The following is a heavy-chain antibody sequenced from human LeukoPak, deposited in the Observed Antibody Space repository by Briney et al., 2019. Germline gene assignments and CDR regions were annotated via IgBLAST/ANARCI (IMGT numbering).Heavy chain of an antibody. D-gene: IGHD5-18*01. CDR2: IHYSGST. V-gene: IGHV4-39*01. CDR3: ARLPTGYPNWFDT. J-gene: IGHJ5*02. CDR1: GGSISSISSNN. Sequence: KPSETLSLTCAVSGGSISSISSNNWAWIRQPPGKGLELIAAIHYSGSTYYNPSFMSRVTISVDTPKNQFSLKLRSLTATDTAVYYCARLPTGYPNWFDTWGQGILVTVSS.